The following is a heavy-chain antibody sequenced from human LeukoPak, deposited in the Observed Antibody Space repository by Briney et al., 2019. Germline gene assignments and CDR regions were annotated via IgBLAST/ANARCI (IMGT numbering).Heavy chain of an antibody. J-gene: IGHJ4*02. CDR2: INHSGST. Sequence: SETLSLTCAVYGGSFSGYYWSWTRQPPGKGLEWIGEINHSGSTNYNPSLKSRVTISVDTSKNQFSLKLSSVTAADTAVYYCARATSSGTAPIDYWGQGTLVTVSS. CDR3: ARATSSGTAPIDY. V-gene: IGHV4-34*01. D-gene: IGHD3-10*01. CDR1: GGSFSGYY.